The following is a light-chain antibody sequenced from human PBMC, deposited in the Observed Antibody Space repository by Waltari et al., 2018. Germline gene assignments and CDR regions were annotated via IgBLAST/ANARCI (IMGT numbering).Light chain of an antibody. CDR2: VNS. Sequence: QSVLTQPPSVSGAPGQRVTISCTGSSSNIGAGYDVPWYQQLPGTAPKLLIYVNSNRPSGVPDRFSGSKSGTSASLAITGLQAEDEADYYCQSYDSSLSGSDVVFGGGTKLTVL. CDR1: SSNIGAGYD. V-gene: IGLV1-40*01. J-gene: IGLJ2*01. CDR3: QSYDSSLSGSDVV.